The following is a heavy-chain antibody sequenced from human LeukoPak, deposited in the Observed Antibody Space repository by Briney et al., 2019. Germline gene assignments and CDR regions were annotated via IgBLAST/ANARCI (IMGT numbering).Heavy chain of an antibody. CDR1: GYTFTSYG. Sequence: GASVKVSCKASGYTFTSYGISWVRQAPGQGLEWMGRIIPILGIANYAQKFQGRVTITADKSTSTAYMELSSLRSEDTAVYYCARDLYCSSTSCTRMPSWGQGTLVTVSS. J-gene: IGHJ5*02. D-gene: IGHD2-2*01. CDR2: IIPILGIA. CDR3: ARDLYCSSTSCTRMPS. V-gene: IGHV1-69*04.